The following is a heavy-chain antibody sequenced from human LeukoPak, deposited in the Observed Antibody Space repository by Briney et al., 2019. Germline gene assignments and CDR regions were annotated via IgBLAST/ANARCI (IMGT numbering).Heavy chain of an antibody. Sequence: PGGSLRLSCAASGFTFSSYWMSWVRQAPGKGLEWVANIKQDGSEKYYVDSVKGRFTISRDNAKNSLYLQMNSLRAEDTAVYYCARDNNDWGYYLDVWGKGTTVTVSS. CDR2: IKQDGSEK. D-gene: IGHD3-9*01. CDR1: GFTFSSYW. CDR3: ARDNNDWGYYLDV. V-gene: IGHV3-7*01. J-gene: IGHJ6*03.